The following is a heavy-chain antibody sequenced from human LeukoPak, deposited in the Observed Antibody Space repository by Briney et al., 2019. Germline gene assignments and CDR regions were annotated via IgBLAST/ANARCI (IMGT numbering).Heavy chain of an antibody. V-gene: IGHV4-59*01. Sequence: SETLSLTCTVSGGSISSYYWSWIRQPPGKGLEWIGYIYYSGSTNYNPSLKSRVTISVDTSKNQFSLKLSSVTAADTAVCYCAGGIAVIDAFDIWGQGTMVTVSS. D-gene: IGHD6-19*01. J-gene: IGHJ3*02. CDR2: IYYSGST. CDR3: AGGIAVIDAFDI. CDR1: GGSISSYY.